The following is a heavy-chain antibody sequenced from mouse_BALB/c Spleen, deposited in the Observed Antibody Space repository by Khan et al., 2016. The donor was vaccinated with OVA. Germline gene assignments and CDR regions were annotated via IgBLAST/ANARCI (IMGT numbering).Heavy chain of an antibody. D-gene: IGHD3-1*01. J-gene: IGHJ2*01. V-gene: IGHV1-4*01. Sequence: VQLQQSGAELVKPGASVKMSCKASGYTVTSYTMHWVKQRPGQGLEWIGYINPSSGYTKYNQKFKDKATLTADKSSSTAYMQLSSLTSEDSAVYYCARKSTRASYWGQGTTLTVSS. CDR1: GYTVTSYT. CDR2: INPSSGYT. CDR3: ARKSTRASY.